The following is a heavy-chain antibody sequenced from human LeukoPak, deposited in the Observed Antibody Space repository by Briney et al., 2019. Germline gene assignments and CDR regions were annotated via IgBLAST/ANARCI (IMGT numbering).Heavy chain of an antibody. CDR2: IYHSGST. CDR3: ARDPNYDFYCMDV. Sequence: PSETLSLTCNVSGYSISSGYYWGWIRQPPGKGLEWIGSIYHSGSTYYNPSLESRVTISIDTSKSQFSLKLSSVTAADTAVYYCARDPNYDFYCMDVWGKGTTVTVSS. CDR1: GYSISSGYY. J-gene: IGHJ6*03. V-gene: IGHV4-38-2*02. D-gene: IGHD3-3*01.